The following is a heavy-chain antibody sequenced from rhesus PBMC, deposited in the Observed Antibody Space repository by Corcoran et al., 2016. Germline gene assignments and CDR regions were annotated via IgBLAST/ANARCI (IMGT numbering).Heavy chain of an antibody. D-gene: IGHD4-29*01. CDR2: FGPSDSDT. J-gene: IGHJ4*01. CDR1: GYSFTSYW. CDR3: AKWDGSSLDY. Sequence: EVQLVQSGAEVKRPGESLKISCKTSGYSFTSYWISWVRQMPGKGLEWVGAFGPSDSDTRYSPSFQGQVTISADKSISTAYLQWSSLKASDSATYYCAKWDGSSLDYWGQGVLVTVSS. V-gene: IGHV5-2*01.